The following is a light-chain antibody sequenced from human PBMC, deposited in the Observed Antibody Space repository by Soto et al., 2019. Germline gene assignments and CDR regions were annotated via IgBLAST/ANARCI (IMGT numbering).Light chain of an antibody. V-gene: IGKV2-24*01. CDR3: MQLAHLPRT. CDR1: QSLVYSDGNTY. CDR2: RVS. Sequence: DVVLTQTPLSLPVTLGQPASISCRSSQSLVYSDGNTYLSWFQQRPGKPPRLLNDRVSNRFSGVPDSFSGSGAGTDSKLKISRVEAEDGVVYYGMQLAHLPRTFGQGTKVEIK. J-gene: IGKJ1*01.